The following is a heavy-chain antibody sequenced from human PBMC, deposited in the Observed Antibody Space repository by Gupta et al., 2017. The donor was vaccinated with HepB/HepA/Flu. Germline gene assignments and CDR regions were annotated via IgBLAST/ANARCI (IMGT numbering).Heavy chain of an antibody. D-gene: IGHD3-16*01. Sequence: QVQLVESGGGVVQPGRSLRLSCAASGFTFSSYAMHWVRQAPGKGLEWVAVISYDGSNKYYADSVKGRFTISRDNSKNTLYLQMNSLRAEDTAVYYCARGEGGNYFDYWGQGTLVTVSS. J-gene: IGHJ4*02. V-gene: IGHV3-30-3*01. CDR3: ARGEGGNYFDY. CDR2: ISYDGSNK. CDR1: GFTFSSYA.